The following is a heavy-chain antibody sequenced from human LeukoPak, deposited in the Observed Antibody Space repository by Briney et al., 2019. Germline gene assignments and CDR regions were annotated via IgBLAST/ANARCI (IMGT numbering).Heavy chain of an antibody. Sequence: GGSLSLSCAASGFPVSSNYMSWVRQAPGKGLEWVSVIYSDSSTDYADSVKGRFTISRDKSKNTPYLQMNSLRVEDTSVYYCAAPQRDGYNSRQFDYWGQGTLVTVSS. CDR3: AAPQRDGYNSRQFDY. CDR1: GFPVSSNY. CDR2: IYSDSST. J-gene: IGHJ4*02. D-gene: IGHD5-24*01. V-gene: IGHV3-66*01.